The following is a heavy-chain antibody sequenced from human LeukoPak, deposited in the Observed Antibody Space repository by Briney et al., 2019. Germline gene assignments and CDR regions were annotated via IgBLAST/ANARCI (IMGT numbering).Heavy chain of an antibody. J-gene: IGHJ4*02. CDR2: ISAYNGNT. V-gene: IGHV1-18*01. Sequence: ASVKVSCKASGYSFTSYGITWVRQAPGQGLEWMGWISAYNGNTNYAQKFQGRVTMTTDTSTSTAYMELRSLRSDDTAVYYCARYGYDFWSGYREPFDYWGQGTLVTVSS. D-gene: IGHD3-3*01. CDR1: GYSFTSYG. CDR3: ARYGYDFWSGYREPFDY.